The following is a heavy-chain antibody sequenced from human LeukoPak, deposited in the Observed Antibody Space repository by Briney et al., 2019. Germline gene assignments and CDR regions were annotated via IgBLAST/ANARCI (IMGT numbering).Heavy chain of an antibody. D-gene: IGHD1-26*01. Sequence: GGSLRLSCAASGFTFSSYAMHWVRQAPGKGLEWVAVISYDGSNNYYADSVKGRFTISRDNSKNTLYLQMNSLRAEDTAVYYCASVRASIVGTTWFDYWGQGTLVTVSS. J-gene: IGHJ4*02. CDR2: ISYDGSNN. CDR3: ASVRASIVGTTWFDY. V-gene: IGHV3-30*04. CDR1: GFTFSSYA.